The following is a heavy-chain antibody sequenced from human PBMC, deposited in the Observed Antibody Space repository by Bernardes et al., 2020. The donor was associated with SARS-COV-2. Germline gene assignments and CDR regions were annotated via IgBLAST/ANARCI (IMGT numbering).Heavy chain of an antibody. J-gene: IGHJ6*02. D-gene: IGHD3-10*01. V-gene: IGHV1-69*13. CDR2: IIPIFGTA. Sequence: SVKVSCKASGGTFSSYAISWVRQAPGQGLEWMGGIIPIFGTANYAQKFQGRVTITADESTSTAYMELSSLRSEDTAVYYCARSGWGSGPNKVKSYYGMDVWGQGTTVTVSS. CDR1: GGTFSSYA. CDR3: ARSGWGSGPNKVKSYYGMDV.